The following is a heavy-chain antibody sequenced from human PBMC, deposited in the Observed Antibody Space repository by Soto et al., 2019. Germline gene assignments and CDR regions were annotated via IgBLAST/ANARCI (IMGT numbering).Heavy chain of an antibody. J-gene: IGHJ4*02. CDR1: GFSFSTYG. Sequence: EVQLLESGGGLVQPGGSLRLSCAVSGFSFSTYGVTWVRQAPGKGLEWVSGVSGGSGVTHYADSVKGRFTITGDNSKNTVYLHMNSLRVEDTAVYYCAIWNGYGDYWGQGTLVTVSS. CDR2: VSGGSGVT. V-gene: IGHV3-23*01. CDR3: AIWNGYGDY. D-gene: IGHD1-1*01.